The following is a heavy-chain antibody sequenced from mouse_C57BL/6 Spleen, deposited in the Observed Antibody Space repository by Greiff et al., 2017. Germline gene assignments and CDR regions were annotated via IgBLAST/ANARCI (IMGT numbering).Heavy chain of an antibody. J-gene: IGHJ2*01. D-gene: IGHD4-1*01. CDR2: ISYDRSN. Sequence: EVKLVESGPGLVKPSQSLSLTCSVTGYSITSGYYWNWIRQFPGNKLEWMGYISYDRSNNYNPSLKNRISITRDTSKNQFFLKLNSVTTEDTATYYCARVGNWYFDYWGQGTTLTVSS. CDR3: ARVGNWYFDY. V-gene: IGHV3-6*01. CDR1: GYSITSGYY.